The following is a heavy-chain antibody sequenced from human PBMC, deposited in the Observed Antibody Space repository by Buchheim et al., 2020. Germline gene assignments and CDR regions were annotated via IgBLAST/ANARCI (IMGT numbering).Heavy chain of an antibody. V-gene: IGHV4-34*01. J-gene: IGHJ6*02. CDR2: INHSGST. CDR3: ARGLRFLEWLPYHYYYYGMDV. CDR1: GGSFSGYY. D-gene: IGHD3-3*01. Sequence: QVQLQQWGAGLLKPSETLSLTCAVYGGSFSGYYWSWIRQPPGKGLEWIGEINHSGSTNYNPSLKSRVTISVDTSKHQFSLKLSSVTAADTAVYYCARGLRFLEWLPYHYYYYGMDVWGQGTT.